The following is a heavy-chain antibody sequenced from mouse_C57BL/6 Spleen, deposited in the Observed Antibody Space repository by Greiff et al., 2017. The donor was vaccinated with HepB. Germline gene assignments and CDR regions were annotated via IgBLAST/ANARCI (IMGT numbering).Heavy chain of an antibody. CDR1: VSTFSSYA. CDR3: ARGRAQAALDY. CDR2: ISGVGTYT. V-gene: IGHV5-4*01. J-gene: IGHJ2*01. D-gene: IGHD3-2*02. Sequence: EVQGVESVGGLVKPGGSLKLSCAASVSTFSSYAMSWVRHTPEKRLEWVATISGVGTYTYYPYNVKGRFTIPRDNAKNNLYLQMCHLTSEDTAMYYCARGRAQAALDYWGQGSTHTVSS.